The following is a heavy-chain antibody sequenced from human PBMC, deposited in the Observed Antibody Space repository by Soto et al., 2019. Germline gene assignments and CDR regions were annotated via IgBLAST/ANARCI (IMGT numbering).Heavy chain of an antibody. V-gene: IGHV3-74*01. J-gene: IGHJ4*02. CDR2: IYNDGTYS. D-gene: IGHD3-10*01. CDR1: GFIFKMYW. Sequence: EVQLVESGGGLVPPGGSVRLSCAASGFIFKMYWMHWVRQSPGKGLVWISRIYNDGTYSDYADSVRGRFTISRDNVNDTLYLHMNNLIAEDSGLYYCTRGPRPISTGTGAYWGQGTQVTVSS. CDR3: TRGPRPISTGTGAY.